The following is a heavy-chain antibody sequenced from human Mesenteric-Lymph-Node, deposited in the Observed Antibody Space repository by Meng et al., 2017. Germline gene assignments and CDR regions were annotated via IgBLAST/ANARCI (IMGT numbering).Heavy chain of an antibody. CDR2: KSKDGKTK. CDR1: GFTFSSHA. Sequence: GGSLRLSCAVSGFTFSSHAMHWARQAPGKGLEWLAVKSKDGKTKSYANSVKGRFTISRDNSKNTLYLEMNSLGTEDTAVYYCARDRGEYAFDIWGQGTMVTVSS. J-gene: IGHJ3*02. V-gene: IGHV3-30*04. CDR3: ARDRGEYAFDI.